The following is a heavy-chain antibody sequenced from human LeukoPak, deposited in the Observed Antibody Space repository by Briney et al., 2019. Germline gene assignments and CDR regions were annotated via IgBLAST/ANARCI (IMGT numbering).Heavy chain of an antibody. CDR2: ISAYNGNT. CDR1: GYTFTSYG. Sequence: GASVKVSCRASGYTFTSYGISWVRQAPGQGLQWMGWISAYNGNTNYAQKLQGRVTMTTDTSTTTAYMELRSLRSDDTAGYYCASLYGSGSPFDYWGQGTLVTVSS. J-gene: IGHJ4*02. D-gene: IGHD3-10*01. CDR3: ASLYGSGSPFDY. V-gene: IGHV1-18*01.